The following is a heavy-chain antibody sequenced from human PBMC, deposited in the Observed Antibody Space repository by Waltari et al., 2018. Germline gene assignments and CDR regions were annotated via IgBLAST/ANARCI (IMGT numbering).Heavy chain of an antibody. J-gene: IGHJ6*02. Sequence: QVQLVQSGAEVKKPGASVKVSCKASGYTFTSYGISWVRQAPWQGVEWMGWISAYNGNTNYAQKLQGRVTMTTDTSTSTAYMELRSLRSDDTAVYYCARDRSSSSWYDYYYYGMDVWGQGTTVTVSS. CDR1: GYTFTSYG. CDR3: ARDRSSSSWYDYYYYGMDV. D-gene: IGHD6-13*01. CDR2: ISAYNGNT. V-gene: IGHV1-18*01.